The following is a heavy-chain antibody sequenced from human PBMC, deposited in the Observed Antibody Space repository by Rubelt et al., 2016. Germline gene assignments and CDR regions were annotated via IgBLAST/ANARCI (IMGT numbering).Heavy chain of an antibody. V-gene: IGHV1-24*01. J-gene: IGHJ4*02. CDR2: FDPEDGET. Sequence: QVQLVQSGAEVKKPGASVKVSCKVSGYTLTELSMHWVRQAPGKGLEWMGGFDPEDGETIYAQKFQGRVTMTEETSTATAYMELSSLRSEDTAVYYCATGIVVVPAHVPSRDYWGQGTLVTVSS. D-gene: IGHD2-2*01. CDR1: GYTLTELS. CDR3: ATGIVVVPAHVPSRDY.